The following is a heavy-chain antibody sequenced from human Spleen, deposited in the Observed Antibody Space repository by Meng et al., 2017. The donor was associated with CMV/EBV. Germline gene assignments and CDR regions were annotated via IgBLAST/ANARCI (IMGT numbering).Heavy chain of an antibody. CDR2: IIPVVGTA. V-gene: IGHV1-69*05. D-gene: IGHD3-16*01. CDR3: SLSTRGTYYYYGMDV. J-gene: IGHJ6*02. Sequence: SVKVSCKASGGNFSSYVISWVRQAPGQGLEWMGGIIPVVGTANYAQKFQGRVTITTDESTSTAYMELSSLRSEDTAVYYCSLSTRGTYYYYGMDVWGQGTTVTVSS. CDR1: GGNFSSYV.